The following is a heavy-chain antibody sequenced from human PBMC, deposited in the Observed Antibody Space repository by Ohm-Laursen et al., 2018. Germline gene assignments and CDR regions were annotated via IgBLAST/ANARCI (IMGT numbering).Heavy chain of an antibody. J-gene: IGHJ5*01. CDR3: ARRIQLSPNWFDS. CDR2: ISSSGSTI. CDR1: GFTFSDYY. V-gene: IGHV3-11*01. D-gene: IGHD5-18*01. Sequence: SLRLSCAASGFTFSDYYMSWIRQAPGKGLEWVSYISSSGSTIYYADSVKGRFTISRDNAKNSLYLQMNSLRAEDTAVYYCARRIQLSPNWFDSWGQGTLVTVSS.